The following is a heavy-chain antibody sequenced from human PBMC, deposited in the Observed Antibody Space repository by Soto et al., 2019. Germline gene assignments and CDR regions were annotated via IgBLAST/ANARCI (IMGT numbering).Heavy chain of an antibody. Sequence: QVQLVQSGAEVKKPGSSVKVSCKASGGTFSSYAISWGRKAPEQGLGGLGGIIPIFGTANYAQKFQGRVTITADKSTSTAYMELSSLRSEDTAVYYCARTIFGVVINYYNWFDPWGQGTLVTVSS. CDR2: IIPIFGTA. CDR3: ARTIFGVVINYYNWFDP. V-gene: IGHV1-69*06. J-gene: IGHJ5*02. CDR1: GGTFSSYA. D-gene: IGHD3-3*01.